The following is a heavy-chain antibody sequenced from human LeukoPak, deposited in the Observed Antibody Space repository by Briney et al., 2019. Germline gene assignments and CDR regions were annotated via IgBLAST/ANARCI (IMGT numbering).Heavy chain of an antibody. CDR2: IIPIFGTA. Sequence: SVKVSCKASGGTFSSYAISWVRQAPGQGLEWMGRIIPIFGTANYAQKFQGRVTITTDESTSTAYMELSSLRSEDTAVYYCASSKALRFLEWSGPPFDYWGQGTLVTVSS. V-gene: IGHV1-69*05. D-gene: IGHD3-3*01. J-gene: IGHJ4*02. CDR3: ASSKALRFLEWSGPPFDY. CDR1: GGTFSSYA.